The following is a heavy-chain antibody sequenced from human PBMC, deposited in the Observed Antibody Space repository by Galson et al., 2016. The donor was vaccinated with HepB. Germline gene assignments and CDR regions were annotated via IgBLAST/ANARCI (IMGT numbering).Heavy chain of an antibody. D-gene: IGHD6-13*01. CDR3: AKEASPAYMSSWVY. V-gene: IGHV1-69*10. J-gene: IGHJ4*02. Sequence: SVKVSCKASGDTFSSYTISWVRQAPGQGLEWMGGIIPMVGIPKYAQKFQGRVTITADTSTSTVYMELSSLRSEDTAVYYCAKEASPAYMSSWVYWGRGTLVTVS. CDR2: IIPMVGIP. CDR1: GDTFSSYT.